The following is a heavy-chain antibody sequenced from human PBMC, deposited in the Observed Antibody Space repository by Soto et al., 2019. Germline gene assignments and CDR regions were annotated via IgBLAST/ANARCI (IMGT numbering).Heavy chain of an antibody. D-gene: IGHD2-21*01. J-gene: IGHJ4*02. CDR1: GGSISGGGYY. V-gene: IGHV4-31*03. CDR3: TRGVWKSYYQDY. Sequence: SETLSLTCTVSGGSISGGGYYWGWIRQHPGKGLEWIGYIYYSGDTYSNPSLKSRITMSVDTSKNQFSLKLSSVTAADTAVYFCTRGVWKSYYQDYWGQGTLVTVSS. CDR2: IYYSGDT.